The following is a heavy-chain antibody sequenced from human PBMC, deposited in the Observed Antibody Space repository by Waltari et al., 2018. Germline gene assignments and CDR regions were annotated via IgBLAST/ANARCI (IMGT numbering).Heavy chain of an antibody. Sequence: DVRLVESGGGLVQPGGSLRLSCSTSGFAFSKNWMSWVRQAPGKGLEWVDNIKEDGSEIYYVDSVKGRFTLPRDNTKNSLFLQMNSLKPDDTAVYYCAASTAWYGTYFDYWGQGSLVTVA. CDR3: AASTAWYGTYFDY. V-gene: IGHV3-7*03. CDR2: IKEDGSEI. CDR1: GFAFSKNW. J-gene: IGHJ4*02. D-gene: IGHD6-19*01.